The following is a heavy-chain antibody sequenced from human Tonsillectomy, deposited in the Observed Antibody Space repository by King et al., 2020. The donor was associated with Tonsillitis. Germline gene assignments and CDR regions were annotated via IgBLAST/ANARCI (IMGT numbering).Heavy chain of an antibody. V-gene: IGHV4-39*07. D-gene: IGHD6-19*01. CDR2: IYYSGST. CDR3: ARDDRDSSGWYYFDY. Sequence: QLQESGPGLVKPSETLSLTCTVSGGSISSSSYYWGWIRQPPGKGLEWIGSIYYSGSTYYNPSLKSRVTISVDTSKNQFSLKLSSVTAADTAVYYCARDDRDSSGWYYFDYWGQGTLVTVSS. J-gene: IGHJ4*02. CDR1: GGSISSSSYY.